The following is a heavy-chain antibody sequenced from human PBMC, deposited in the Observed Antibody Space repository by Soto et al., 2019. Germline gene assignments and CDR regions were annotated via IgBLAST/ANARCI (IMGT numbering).Heavy chain of an antibody. D-gene: IGHD3-3*01. Sequence: ASVKVSCKASGYTFTGYYMHWVRQAPGQGLEWMGWINPNSGGTNYAQKFQGWVTMTRDTSISTAYMELSRLRSDDPAVYYCARGIRESVTMFGVALDYYYYYGMDVWGQGTTVTVSS. CDR3: ARGIRESVTMFGVALDYYYYYGMDV. V-gene: IGHV1-2*04. CDR1: GYTFTGYY. CDR2: INPNSGGT. J-gene: IGHJ6*02.